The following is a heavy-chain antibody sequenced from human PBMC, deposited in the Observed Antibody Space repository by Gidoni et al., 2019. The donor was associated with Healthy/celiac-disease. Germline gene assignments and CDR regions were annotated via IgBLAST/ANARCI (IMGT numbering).Heavy chain of an antibody. Sequence: QVQLVQSGAEVKKPGASVKVSCKASGYTFTSYSMHWVRQAPGQGLEWMGIINPSGGSTSYAQKCQGRVTMTRDTSTSTVYMELSSLRSEDTAVYYCARDPYCSSTSCYYYYYGMDVWGQGTTVTVSS. CDR2: INPSGGST. V-gene: IGHV1-46*01. CDR1: GYTFTSYS. CDR3: ARDPYCSSTSCYYYYYGMDV. D-gene: IGHD2-2*01. J-gene: IGHJ6*02.